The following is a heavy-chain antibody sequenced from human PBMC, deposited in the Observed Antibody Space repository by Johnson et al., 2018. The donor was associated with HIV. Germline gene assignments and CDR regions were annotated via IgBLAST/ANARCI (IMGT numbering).Heavy chain of an antibody. CDR1: RFTFSSYW. J-gene: IGHJ3*02. D-gene: IGHD3-16*01. Sequence: VQLLESGGGLVQPGGSLRLSCAASRFTFSSYWMNWVRQAPGKGLEWVANIKQDGNEKYYVDSVKGRFTISRDNTKNSLYLQMNSLRAEDTAFYYCARGRGALDIWGQGTMVTVSS. CDR2: IKQDGNEK. V-gene: IGHV3-7*03. CDR3: ARGRGALDI.